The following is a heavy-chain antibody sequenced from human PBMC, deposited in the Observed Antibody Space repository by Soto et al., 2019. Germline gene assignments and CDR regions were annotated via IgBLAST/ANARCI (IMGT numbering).Heavy chain of an antibody. V-gene: IGHV3-11*06. CDR1: GFTFSDYY. J-gene: IGHJ3*02. CDR2: ISSSSSYT. Sequence: GGSLRLSCAASGFTFSDYYMSWIRQAPGKGLEWVSYISSSSSYTNYADSVKGRFTISRDNAKNSLYLQMNSLRAEDTAVYYCARAPEMAVVAFDIWGQGTMVTVSS. CDR3: ARAPEMAVVAFDI. D-gene: IGHD6-19*01.